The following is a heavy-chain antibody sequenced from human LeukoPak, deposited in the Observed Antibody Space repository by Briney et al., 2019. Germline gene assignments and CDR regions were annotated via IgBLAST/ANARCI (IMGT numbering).Heavy chain of an antibody. D-gene: IGHD1-7*01. V-gene: IGHV3-7*05. CDR1: GFTFTNSW. CDR2: IKQDGSET. Sequence: PGGSLRLSCAASGFTFTNSWRSWVRQAPGKGLEWVANIKQDGSETYYVDSMKGRFTISRDNAKNSLYLQMNSLRAEDTAVYYCALYNWNSKRDFQYWGQGTLVTVSS. J-gene: IGHJ4*02. CDR3: ALYNWNSKRDFQY.